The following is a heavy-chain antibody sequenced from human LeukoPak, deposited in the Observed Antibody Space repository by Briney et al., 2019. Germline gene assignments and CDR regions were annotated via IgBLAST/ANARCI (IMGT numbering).Heavy chain of an antibody. V-gene: IGHV3-53*04. J-gene: IGHJ4*02. CDR2: IYSGGST. D-gene: IGHD5-12*01. Sequence: HAGGSLRLSCAASGFTFSGSAIHWVRQAPGKGLEWVSVIYSGGSTYYADSVKGRFTISRHNSKNTLYLQMNSLRAEDTAVYYCARGVATISSQYYFDYWGQGTLVTVSS. CDR3: ARGVATISSQYYFDY. CDR1: GFTFSGSA.